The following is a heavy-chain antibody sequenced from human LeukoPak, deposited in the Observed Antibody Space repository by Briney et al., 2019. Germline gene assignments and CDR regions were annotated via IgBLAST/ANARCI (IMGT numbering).Heavy chain of an antibody. CDR3: ARLHYDSSGYYYFDY. D-gene: IGHD3-22*01. J-gene: IGHJ4*02. V-gene: IGHV4-59*08. CDR1: GGSISSSY. Sequence: SEALSLTCTVSGGSISSSYWSWIRQPPGKGLEWIGYMQYGGSTNYNPSLKSRVTISVDTSKNQFSLKLSSVTAADTAVYYCARLHYDSSGYYYFDYWGQGTLVTVSS. CDR2: MQYGGST.